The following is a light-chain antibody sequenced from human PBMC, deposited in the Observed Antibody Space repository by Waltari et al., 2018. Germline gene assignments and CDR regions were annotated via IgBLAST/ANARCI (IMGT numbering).Light chain of an antibody. CDR1: QSVSSNY. J-gene: IGKJ3*01. Sequence: EIVLTQSPGTLSLSPWERATLSCRASQSVSSNYLAWYQQKPGQAPRLLIYDASSRATGIPDRFSGSGSGTDFTLTISRLEPEDFAVYFCQQYGSSYTFGPGTKVHIK. CDR2: DAS. CDR3: QQYGSSYT. V-gene: IGKV3-20*01.